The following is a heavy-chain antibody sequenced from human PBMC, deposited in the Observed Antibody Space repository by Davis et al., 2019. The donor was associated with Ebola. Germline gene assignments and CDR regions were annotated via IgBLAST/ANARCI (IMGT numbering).Heavy chain of an antibody. CDR2: IYYSGST. CDR3: ARHITIWGDYYYYMDV. V-gene: IGHV4-59*08. Sequence: PGGSLRLSCTVSGGSISSYYWSWIRQPPGKGLEWIGYIYYSGSTNYNPSLKSRVTISVDTSKNQFSLKLSSVTAADTAVYYCARHITIWGDYYYYMDVWGKGTTVTVSS. CDR1: GGSISSYY. D-gene: IGHD3-3*01. J-gene: IGHJ6*03.